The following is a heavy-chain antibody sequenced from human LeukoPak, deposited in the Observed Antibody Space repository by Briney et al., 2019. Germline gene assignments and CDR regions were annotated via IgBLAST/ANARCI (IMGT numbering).Heavy chain of an antibody. CDR1: GFTFDDYA. V-gene: IGHV3-43*02. CDR2: ISGDGGST. J-gene: IGHJ4*02. Sequence: GGSLRLSCVASGFTFDDYAMHWVRQAPGKGLEWVSLISGDGGSTYYADSVNGRFTISIDNSRNTLYLQMNSLRAEDTAVYYCARDLGDSGRDYWGQGPLVTVSS. CDR3: ARDLGDSGRDY. D-gene: IGHD1-26*01.